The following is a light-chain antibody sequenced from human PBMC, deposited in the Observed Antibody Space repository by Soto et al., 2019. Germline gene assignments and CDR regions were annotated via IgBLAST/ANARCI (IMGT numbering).Light chain of an antibody. Sequence: QSALTQPPSASGSPGQSVAISCTGTSSDVGGYNYVSWYRQHPGKAPKLMIYEVNKRPSGVPDRFSGSKSGNTASLTVSGLQAEDEADYYCSSYAGSSYVFGTGTKLTVL. CDR1: SSDVGGYNY. CDR2: EVN. CDR3: SSYAGSSYV. J-gene: IGLJ1*01. V-gene: IGLV2-8*01.